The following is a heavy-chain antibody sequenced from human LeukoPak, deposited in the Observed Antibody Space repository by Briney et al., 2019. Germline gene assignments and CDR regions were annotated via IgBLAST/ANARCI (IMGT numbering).Heavy chain of an antibody. V-gene: IGHV1-24*01. CDR2: FDPEDGET. CDR3: ATASWREGHGGAFDI. CDR1: GYTFTSYD. J-gene: IGHJ3*02. D-gene: IGHD6-13*01. Sequence: ASVKVSCKASGYTFTSYDINWVRQASGQGREWMGGFDPEDGETIYAQKFQGRVTMTEDTSTDTAYMELSSLRSEDTAVYYCATASWREGHGGAFDIWGQGTMVTVSS.